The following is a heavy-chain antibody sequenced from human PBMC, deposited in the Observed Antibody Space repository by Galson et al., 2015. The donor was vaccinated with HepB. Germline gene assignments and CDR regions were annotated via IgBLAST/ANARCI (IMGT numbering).Heavy chain of an antibody. CDR2: IIPILGIA. CDR1: GGTFSSYA. D-gene: IGHD2-15*01. CDR3: ARRYCSGGSCYQRSHAFDI. J-gene: IGHJ3*02. V-gene: IGHV1-69*04. Sequence: SVKVSCKASGGTFSSYAISWVRQAPGQGLEWMGRIIPILGIANYAQKFQGRVTITADKSTSTAYMELSSQRSEDAAVYYCARRYCSGGSCYQRSHAFDIWGQGTMITVSS.